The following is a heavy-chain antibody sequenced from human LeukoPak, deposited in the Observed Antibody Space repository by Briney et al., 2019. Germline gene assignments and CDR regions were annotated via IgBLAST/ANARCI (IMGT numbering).Heavy chain of an antibody. CDR3: ARFGGSSWSLTYYFDY. CDR2: IKQDGSEK. CDR1: GFTFSSYW. D-gene: IGHD6-13*01. V-gene: IGHV3-7*01. Sequence: GGSLRPSCAASGFTFSSYWMSWVRQAPGKGLEWVANIKQDGSEKYYVDSVKGRFTISRDNAKNSLYLQMNSLRAEDTAVYYCARFGGSSWSLTYYFDYWGQGTLVTVSS. J-gene: IGHJ4*02.